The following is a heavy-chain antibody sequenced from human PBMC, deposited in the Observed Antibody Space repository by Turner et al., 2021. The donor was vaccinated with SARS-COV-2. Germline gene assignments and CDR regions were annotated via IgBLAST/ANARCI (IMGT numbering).Heavy chain of an antibody. CDR2: ISYDGSNK. V-gene: IGHV3-30*18. Sequence: QVQLVESGGGVVQPGRSLRLSCAASGCTSSSYGMHWVRQAPGKGLEWVAVISYDGSNKYYEDSVKGRFTSSRDNSKNTLYLQMNSLRAEDTAVYYCAKVSPNRGLRPYYYYYGMDVWGQGTTVTVSS. J-gene: IGHJ6*02. D-gene: IGHD5-12*01. CDR3: AKVSPNRGLRPYYYYYGMDV. CDR1: GCTSSSYG.